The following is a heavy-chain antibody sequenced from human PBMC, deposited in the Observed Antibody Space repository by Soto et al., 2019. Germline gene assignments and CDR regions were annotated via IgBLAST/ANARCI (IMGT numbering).Heavy chain of an antibody. D-gene: IGHD5-18*01. J-gene: IGHJ4*02. CDR3: ARERGGYSYGDY. CDR2: FNTYNGNT. Sequence: QVQLVQSGAEVKKPGASVKVSCKASGYTFSSYGITWVRQAPGQRLEWMGWFNTYNGNTNYAQKLQGRVTMTTDTSMSTAYMELRSLRSDDTAVYYCARERGGYSYGDYWGQGALVTVSS. CDR1: GYTFSSYG. V-gene: IGHV1-18*01.